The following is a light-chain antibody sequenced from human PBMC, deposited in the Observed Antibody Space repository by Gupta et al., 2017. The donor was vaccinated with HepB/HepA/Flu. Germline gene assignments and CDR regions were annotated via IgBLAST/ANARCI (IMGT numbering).Light chain of an antibody. CDR1: DLNIGASY. J-gene: IGLJ2*01. CDR2: RND. CDR3: ATFDDSLGGRV. Sequence: QSVVTQPPSASGAPGQRVTIPCSGSDLNIGASYVHWYQQLPGTAPKLLIYRNDQRPSGVPDRFSGSKSGTSASLTISGLRSEDEADYYCATFDDSLGGRVFGGGTKLTVL. V-gene: IGLV1-47*01.